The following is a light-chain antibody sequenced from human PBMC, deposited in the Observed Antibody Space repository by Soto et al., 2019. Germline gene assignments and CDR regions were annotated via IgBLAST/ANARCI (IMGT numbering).Light chain of an antibody. Sequence: DIRLTQSPPSLSASVGDRVTISCRASQSISTYLMWYQQKPGKAPNLLIYVASGLQNGVPSRFTGSGSGNEFSLTISGLQPEDSGTYYCQQSSITPRSFGQGTKVDIK. CDR3: QQSSITPRS. J-gene: IGKJ1*01. CDR1: QSISTY. CDR2: VAS. V-gene: IGKV1-39*01.